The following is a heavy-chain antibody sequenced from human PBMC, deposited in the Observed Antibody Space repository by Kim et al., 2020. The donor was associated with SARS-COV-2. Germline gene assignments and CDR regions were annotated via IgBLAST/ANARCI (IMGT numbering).Heavy chain of an antibody. CDR2: IYPGDSDT. CDR1: GYSFTNYW. V-gene: IGHV5-51*01. J-gene: IGHJ2*01. Sequence: GESLKISCQGSGYSFTNYWIGWVRQMPGKGLAWMGIIYPGDSDTRYSPSFQGQVTISADKSISTAYLQWSSLKASDTGMYYCARSALEYNEDSSGYYWYFDLWGRGTLVTVSS. CDR3: ARSALEYNEDSSGYYWYFDL. D-gene: IGHD3-22*01.